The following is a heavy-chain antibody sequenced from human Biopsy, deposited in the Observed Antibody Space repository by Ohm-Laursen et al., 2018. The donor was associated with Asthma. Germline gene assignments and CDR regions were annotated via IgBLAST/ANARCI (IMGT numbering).Heavy chain of an antibody. CDR1: GFTFMTYG. CDR3: ARDFSRAIMIGGGREHYFDF. Sequence: SLRLSCSASGFTFMTYGMHWVRQVPGKGLEWVATVGSDESYTDHADSVKGRFTISRDNSKNTLHLQMNSLSPEDTAVYYCARDFSRAIMIGGGREHYFDFWGQGALVTVSS. D-gene: IGHD3-16*01. J-gene: IGHJ4*02. V-gene: IGHV3-33*01. CDR2: VGSDESYT.